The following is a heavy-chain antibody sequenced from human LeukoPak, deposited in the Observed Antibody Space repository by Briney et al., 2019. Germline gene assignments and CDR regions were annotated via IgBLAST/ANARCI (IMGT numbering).Heavy chain of an antibody. Sequence: GGSLRLSCAAYGFTFRSHWMHWVRQAPGKGLEWVAVIWYDGSNKYYADSVKGRFTISRDNSKNTLYLQMNSLRAEDTAVYYCARGGGPSYWGQGTLVTVSS. D-gene: IGHD1-26*01. CDR1: GFTFRSHW. V-gene: IGHV3-33*08. J-gene: IGHJ4*02. CDR3: ARGGGPSY. CDR2: IWYDGSNK.